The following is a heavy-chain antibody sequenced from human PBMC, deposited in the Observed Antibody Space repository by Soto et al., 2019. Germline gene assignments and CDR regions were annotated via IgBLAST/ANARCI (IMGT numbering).Heavy chain of an antibody. D-gene: IGHD3-10*01. CDR1: GFSLSTSGVS. V-gene: IGHV2-5*02. J-gene: IGHJ6*02. CDR3: ANRGGLGEPLAMAV. Sequence: QITLKESGPPLVKPTQTLTLTCTFSGFSLSTSGVSVGWIRQPPGKALEWLALIYWDDDKRYSPSVQRRLTNTKHTSNNQVVLIISNMYPLATATYYCANRGGLGEPLAMAVWGQGTTVTVSS. CDR2: IYWDDDK.